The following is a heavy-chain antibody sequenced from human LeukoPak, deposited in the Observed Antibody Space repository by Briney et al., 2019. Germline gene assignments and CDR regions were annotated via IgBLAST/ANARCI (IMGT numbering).Heavy chain of an antibody. Sequence: SETLSLTCAVYGGSFSGYYWSWIRQPPGKGLEWIGEINHSGSTNYSPSLKSRVTISLDTSKNQFSLKLSSVTAADTAVYYCAGHHPRNTVDFWGQGTLVTVPS. CDR1: GGSFSGYY. D-gene: IGHD2/OR15-2a*01. CDR3: AGHHPRNTVDF. J-gene: IGHJ4*02. CDR2: INHSGST. V-gene: IGHV4-34*01.